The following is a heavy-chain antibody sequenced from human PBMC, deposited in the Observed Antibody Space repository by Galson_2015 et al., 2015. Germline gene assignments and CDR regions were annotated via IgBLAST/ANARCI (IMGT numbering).Heavy chain of an antibody. D-gene: IGHD3-3*01. CDR2: ISSTTTYI. J-gene: IGHJ4*02. CDR3: ARQILEYDCWSGYYPTNVDD. V-gene: IGHV3-21*01. Sequence: SLRLSCAASEFTLSSYYMSWVRQAPGKGLEWVSSISSTTTYIYYADSVKGRFTISRDNAKNSLYLQMNSLGAEDTAVYYCARQILEYDCWSGYYPTNVDDWGQGTLVTVSS. CDR1: EFTLSSYY.